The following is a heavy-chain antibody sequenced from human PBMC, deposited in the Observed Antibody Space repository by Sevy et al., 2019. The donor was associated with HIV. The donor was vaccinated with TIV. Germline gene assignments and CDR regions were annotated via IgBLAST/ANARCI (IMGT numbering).Heavy chain of an antibody. Sequence: GGSLRLSCATSGFTFSSYDMHWVRQPTGKGLEWVSAIETAGNTHYSDSVKGRFTVSRENAKNSLVLQMNSLTDMDSAVYFCARVLRTSSGWFHFDYWGQGALVTVSS. J-gene: IGHJ4*02. D-gene: IGHD6-19*01. CDR3: ARVLRTSSGWFHFDY. V-gene: IGHV3-13*01. CDR2: IETAGNT. CDR1: GFTFSSYD.